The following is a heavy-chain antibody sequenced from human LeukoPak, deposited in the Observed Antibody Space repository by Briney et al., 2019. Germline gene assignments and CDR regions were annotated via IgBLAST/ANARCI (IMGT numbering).Heavy chain of an antibody. V-gene: IGHV4-59*01. D-gene: IGHD2-2*01. CDR1: GGSISSYY. CDR2: IYYSGST. Sequence: SETLSLTCTVSGGSISSYYWSWIRQPPGKGLEWIGYIYYSGSTNYNPSLKSRVTISVDTSKNQFSLKLCSVTAADTAVYYCARDARTHYYYYGMDVWGQGTTVTVSS. J-gene: IGHJ6*02. CDR3: ARDARTHYYYYGMDV.